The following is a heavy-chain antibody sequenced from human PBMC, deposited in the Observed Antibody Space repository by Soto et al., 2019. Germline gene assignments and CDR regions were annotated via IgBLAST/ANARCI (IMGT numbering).Heavy chain of an antibody. Sequence: PGGSLRLSCAASGXTFDDYAMHWVRQAPGKGLEWVSGISWNSGSIGYADSVKGRFTISRDNAKNSLYLQMNSLRAEDTALYYCAKDRQWLRFQAYIFDYWGQGTLVTVSS. CDR1: GXTFDDYA. CDR2: ISWNSGSI. CDR3: AKDRQWLRFQAYIFDY. V-gene: IGHV3-9*01. D-gene: IGHD5-12*01. J-gene: IGHJ4*02.